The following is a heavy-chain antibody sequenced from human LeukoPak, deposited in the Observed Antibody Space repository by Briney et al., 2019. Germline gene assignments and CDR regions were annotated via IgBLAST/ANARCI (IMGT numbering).Heavy chain of an antibody. CDR3: ARGYDGSGYYYRNWYFDL. V-gene: IGHV4-4*07. D-gene: IGHD3-22*01. Sequence: PSETLSLTCTVSGGSISSYYWSWIRQPAGKGLEWIGRIYTSGSTNYNPSLKSRVTISVDTSKNQFSLKLSSVTAADTAVYYCARGYDGSGYYYRNWYFDLWGRGTLVTVSS. CDR2: IYTSGST. CDR1: GGSISSYY. J-gene: IGHJ2*01.